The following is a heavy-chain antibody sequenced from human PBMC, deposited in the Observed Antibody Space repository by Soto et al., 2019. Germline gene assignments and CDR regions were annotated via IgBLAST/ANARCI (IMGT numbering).Heavy chain of an antibody. V-gene: IGHV3-53*01. Sequence: GGSLRLSCAASGFTVSSNYMSWVRQAPGKGLERVSVIYSGGSTYYADSVKGRFTISRDNSKNTLYLQMNSLRAEDTAVYYCASDIVVVPAAMRDYYYYGMDVWGQGTTVTVSS. D-gene: IGHD2-2*01. CDR1: GFTVSSNY. CDR3: ASDIVVVPAAMRDYYYYGMDV. J-gene: IGHJ6*02. CDR2: IYSGGST.